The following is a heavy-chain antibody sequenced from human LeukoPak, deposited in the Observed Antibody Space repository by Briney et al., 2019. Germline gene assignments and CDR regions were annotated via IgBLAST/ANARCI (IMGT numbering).Heavy chain of an antibody. CDR1: GFTFATHD. J-gene: IGHJ4*02. CDR2: IPRGGDIT. CDR3: AKGSNGYSGYDFDY. D-gene: IGHD5-12*01. V-gene: IGHV3-23*01. Sequence: GGSLRLSCAASGFTFATHDMTWVRQAPGKGLEWVSTIPRGGDITYYADSVKGRFTISRDNSKNSLYLQMNSLRAEDTALYYCAKGSNGYSGYDFDYWGQGTLVTVSS.